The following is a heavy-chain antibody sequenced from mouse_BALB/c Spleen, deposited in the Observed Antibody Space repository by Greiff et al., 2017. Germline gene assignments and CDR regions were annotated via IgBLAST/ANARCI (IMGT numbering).Heavy chain of an antibody. CDR2: INPSTGYT. Sequence: QVQLQQSGAELAKPGASVKMSCKASGYTFTSYWMHWVKQRPGQGLEWIGYINPSTGYTEYNQKFKDKATLTADKSSSTAYMQLSSLTSEDSAVYYCARSGVGRYFDYWGQGTTLTVSS. D-gene: IGHD1-1*02. CDR3: ARSGVGRYFDY. CDR1: GYTFTSYW. J-gene: IGHJ2*01. V-gene: IGHV1-7*01.